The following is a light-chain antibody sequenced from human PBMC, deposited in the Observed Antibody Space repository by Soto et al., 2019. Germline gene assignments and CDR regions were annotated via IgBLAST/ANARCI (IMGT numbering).Light chain of an antibody. CDR1: QSISSW. J-gene: IGKJ1*01. V-gene: IGKV1-5*03. CDR2: KAS. Sequence: IQMTQSTSSLSASVGERVTITCRASQSISSWLAWYQQKPGKAPKLLIYKASTLKSGVPSRFSGSGSGTEFTLTISSLQPDDFATYYCQHYNSYSEAFGQGTKVDIK. CDR3: QHYNSYSEA.